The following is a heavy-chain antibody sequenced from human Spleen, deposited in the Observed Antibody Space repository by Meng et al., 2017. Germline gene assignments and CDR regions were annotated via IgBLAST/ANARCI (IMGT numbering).Heavy chain of an antibody. D-gene: IGHD2-2*01. CDR2: MNPNTGNT. CDR1: GYTFTDYY. CDR3: ARAYCSDTSCRHYHNYGMDV. V-gene: IGHV1-8*02. J-gene: IGHJ6*02. Sequence: ASVKVSCKASGYTFTDYYMYWVRQAPGQGLEWMGWMNPNTGNTGYARKFQGRVTMTRNTSIGTAYMELSSLTSDDTAVYSCARAYCSDTSCRHYHNYGMDVWGQGTTVTVSS.